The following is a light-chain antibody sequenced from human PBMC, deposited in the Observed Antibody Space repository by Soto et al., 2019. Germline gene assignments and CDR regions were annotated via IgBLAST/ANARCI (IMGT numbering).Light chain of an antibody. J-gene: IGKJ3*01. V-gene: IGKV3-11*01. Sequence: EIVLTQSPGTLSLSPGERVTLSCRASQSVTNNYVAWYQQRPGQAPRLLIYGASNRATGIPARFSGSGSGTDFTLTISSLEPEDFAVYYCQQRSNWPPFTFGPGTKVDI. CDR1: QSVTNN. CDR3: QQRSNWPPFT. CDR2: GAS.